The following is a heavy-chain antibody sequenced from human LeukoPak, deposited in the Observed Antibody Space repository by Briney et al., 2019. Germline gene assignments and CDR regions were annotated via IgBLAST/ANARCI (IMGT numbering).Heavy chain of an antibody. Sequence: GGSLRLSCAASGFTFSNYEMHWVRQAPGKGLEWVSYISSSGSYIYYADSVKGRFTISRDNAKNSLYLHMNSLRAEDTAVYYCARDYGGSSPFDYWGQGTLVTVSS. D-gene: IGHD4-23*01. J-gene: IGHJ4*02. CDR1: GFTFSNYE. CDR3: ARDYGGSSPFDY. V-gene: IGHV3-48*03. CDR2: ISSSGSYI.